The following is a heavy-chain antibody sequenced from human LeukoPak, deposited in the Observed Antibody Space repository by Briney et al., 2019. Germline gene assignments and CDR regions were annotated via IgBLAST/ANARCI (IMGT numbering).Heavy chain of an antibody. CDR1: GGSISSYY. V-gene: IGHV4-59*08. D-gene: IGHD3-22*01. CDR3: ARSSKMFITTYYYFDL. J-gene: IGHJ2*01. CDR2: INYSGST. Sequence: SETLSLTCTVSGGSISSYYWSWIRQPPGKALEWIGYINYSGSTNYNPSLKSRVTISVDTSENQFSLKLTSVTAADTAVYYCARSSKMFITTYYYFDLWGRGTLVTVSS.